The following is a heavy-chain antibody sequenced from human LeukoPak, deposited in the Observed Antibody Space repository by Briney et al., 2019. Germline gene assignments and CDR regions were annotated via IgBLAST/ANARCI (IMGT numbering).Heavy chain of an antibody. J-gene: IGHJ4*02. CDR1: GGSLSGYY. D-gene: IGHD2-21*01. CDR3: ARHVASYDFDF. Sequence: KPSETLSLTCAVYGGSLSGYYWGWIRQPPGKGLEWIGSIYNSGSTYYNPSLKSRVTASVDRPKNHFSLKLNSVTAADTAVYYCARHVASYDFDFWGQGILVTVSS. CDR2: IYNSGST. V-gene: IGHV4-39*01.